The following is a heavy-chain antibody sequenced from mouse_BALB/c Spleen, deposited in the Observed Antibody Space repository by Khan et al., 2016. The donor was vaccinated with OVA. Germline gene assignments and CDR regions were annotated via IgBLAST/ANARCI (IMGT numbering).Heavy chain of an antibody. CDR1: GFTFSNFG. Sequence: EVQRVESGGGLVQPGGSRKLSCAASGFTFSNFGMHWVRQAPKKGLEWVAYISSGSSTIYYVDTVKGRFTISRDNPKNTLFLQMTSLRSEDTAIYYCARSGGNFHWYFDVWGAGTSVTVSS. V-gene: IGHV5-17*02. CDR3: ARSGGNFHWYFDV. CDR2: ISSGSSTI. J-gene: IGHJ1*01. D-gene: IGHD2-1*01.